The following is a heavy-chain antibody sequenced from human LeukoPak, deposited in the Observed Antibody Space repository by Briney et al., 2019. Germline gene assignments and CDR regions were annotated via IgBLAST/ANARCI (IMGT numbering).Heavy chain of an antibody. Sequence: SGGFLRLSCAASGFTFSSYAMHWVRQAPGKGLEWVAVISYDGSNKYYADSVKGRFTISRDNSKNTLYLQMNSLRAEDTAVYYCARGGGDYDSSGYYSGYFDYWGQGTLVTVSS. CDR3: ARGGGDYDSSGYYSGYFDY. D-gene: IGHD3-22*01. CDR2: ISYDGSNK. V-gene: IGHV3-30*01. J-gene: IGHJ4*02. CDR1: GFTFSSYA.